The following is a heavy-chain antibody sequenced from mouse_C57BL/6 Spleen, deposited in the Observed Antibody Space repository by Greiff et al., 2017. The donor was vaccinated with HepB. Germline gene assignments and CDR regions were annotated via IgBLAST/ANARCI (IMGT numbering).Heavy chain of an antibody. Sequence: QVQLKQPGAELVKPGASVKLSCKASGYTFTSYWMQWVKQRPGQGLEWIGEIDPSDSYTNYNQKFKGKATLTVDTSSSTAYMQLSSLTSEDSAVYYCAVDYWGQGTTLTVSS. CDR2: IDPSDSYT. CDR1: GYTFTSYW. CDR3: AVDY. V-gene: IGHV1-50*01. J-gene: IGHJ2*01.